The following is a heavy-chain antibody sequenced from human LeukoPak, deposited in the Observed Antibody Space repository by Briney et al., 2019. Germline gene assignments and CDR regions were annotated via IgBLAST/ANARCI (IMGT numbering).Heavy chain of an antibody. CDR1: GGTFSSYA. J-gene: IGHJ4*02. Sequence: EASVTVSCTASGGTFSSYAISWVRQAPGPRREWMGGIIPIFGTANYAQKFQGRVTITPDESTSTAYMELSSLRSEDTAVYYCASGTPAGYWGQGTLVTVS. CDR2: IIPIFGTA. D-gene: IGHD1-14*01. CDR3: ASGTPAGY. V-gene: IGHV1-69*13.